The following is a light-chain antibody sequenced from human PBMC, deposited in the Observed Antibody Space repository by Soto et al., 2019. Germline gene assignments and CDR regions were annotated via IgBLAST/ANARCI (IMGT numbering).Light chain of an antibody. J-gene: IGKJ5*01. CDR3: QKAASFPIN. CDR2: EAS. CDR1: QSIGRW. V-gene: IGKV1-5*03. Sequence: DIQMTHSPSTLSASVVYIVTITFRASQSIGRWLAWYKQKPGKAPSLLIYEASSLENGVPSRFSGSGSGTDLTLTINSLQPEDFATYYCQKAASFPINFGQGTRLEIK.